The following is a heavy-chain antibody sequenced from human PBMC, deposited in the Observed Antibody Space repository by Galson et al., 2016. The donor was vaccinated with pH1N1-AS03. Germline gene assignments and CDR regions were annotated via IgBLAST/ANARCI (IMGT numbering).Heavy chain of an antibody. CDR2: IYHTGMT. CDR3: ARTAYWSGHEDY. Sequence: ETLSLTCSASGGSMSGYYWTWLRQPPGKALEWIGYIYHTGMTYYTPSLKSRVAMSVDTSKHHFSLKVTSVTAADTAFYYCARTAYWSGHEDYWGQGVLVTVSS. V-gene: IGHV4-59*01. CDR1: GGSMSGYY. J-gene: IGHJ4*02. D-gene: IGHD3-3*01.